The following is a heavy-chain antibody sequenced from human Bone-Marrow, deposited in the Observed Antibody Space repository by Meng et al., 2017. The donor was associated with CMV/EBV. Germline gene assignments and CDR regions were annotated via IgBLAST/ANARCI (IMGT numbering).Heavy chain of an antibody. D-gene: IGHD3-3*01. CDR3: AAVGFWSGLYRGNLDY. Sequence: SVKVSCKASGSTLTKSAFQWVRQARGQRLEWIGWVVVGSGDTNYAQKFHERLTITRDKSTNTAYIELTSLRSEDTAVYYCAAVGFWSGLYRGNLDYWGQGTLVTVSS. CDR2: VVVGSGDT. J-gene: IGHJ4*02. V-gene: IGHV1-58*01. CDR1: GSTLTKSA.